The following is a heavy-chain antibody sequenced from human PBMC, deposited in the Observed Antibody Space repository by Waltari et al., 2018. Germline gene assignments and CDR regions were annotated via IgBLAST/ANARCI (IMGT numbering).Heavy chain of an antibody. D-gene: IGHD1-26*01. V-gene: IGHV1-2*02. CDR2: INPKNGDT. J-gene: IGHJ4*02. Sequence: QVQLVQSGTEVKKPGASVKVSCQASGYSFTDYPRNWVRQTPGQGLEWLGWINPKNGDTGYAKNFLGRVTMTRDTSINTVYMDLSGLRSDDTAVFYCARDPGPIVGAPDYWGQGTLVTVSS. CDR1: GYSFTDYP. CDR3: ARDPGPIVGAPDY.